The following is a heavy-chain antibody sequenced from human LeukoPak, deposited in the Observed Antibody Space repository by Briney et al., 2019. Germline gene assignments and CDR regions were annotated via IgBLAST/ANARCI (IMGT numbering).Heavy chain of an antibody. J-gene: IGHJ6*03. CDR1: GGTFSSYA. D-gene: IGHD4-11*01. Sequence: ASVKVSCKASGGTFSSYAISWVRQAPGQGLEWMGGIIPIFGTANYAQKFQGRVTITADESTSTAYMELSSLRSDDTAVYYCASGYSDYADYYNYYMDVWGKGTTVTVSS. CDR3: ASGYSDYADYYNYYMDV. CDR2: IIPIFGTA. V-gene: IGHV1-69*13.